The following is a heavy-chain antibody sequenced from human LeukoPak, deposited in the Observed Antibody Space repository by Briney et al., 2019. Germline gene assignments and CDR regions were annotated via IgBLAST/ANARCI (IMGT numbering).Heavy chain of an antibody. CDR3: ARAVRYYDSSGYHDF. Sequence: GGSLRLSCAASGFTVSSNYMSWVRQAPGKGLEWVSVIYSGGSTYYADSVKGRFTISRDNSKNTLYLQMNSLRAEDTAVYYCARAVRYYDSSGYHDFWGQGTLVTVSS. J-gene: IGHJ4*02. CDR2: IYSGGST. V-gene: IGHV3-66*01. CDR1: GFTVSSNY. D-gene: IGHD3-22*01.